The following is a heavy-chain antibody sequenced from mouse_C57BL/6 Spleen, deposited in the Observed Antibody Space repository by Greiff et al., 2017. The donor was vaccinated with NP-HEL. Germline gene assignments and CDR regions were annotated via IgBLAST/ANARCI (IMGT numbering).Heavy chain of an antibody. J-gene: IGHJ3*01. Sequence: EVQLQQSGPELVKPGASVKISCKASGYTFTDYYMNWVKQSHGKSLEWIGDINPNNGGTSYNQKFKGKATLTVDKSSSTAYMELRSLTSEDSAVYYCARLGDSSGRGWFAYWGQGTLVTVSA. CDR3: ARLGDSSGRGWFAY. D-gene: IGHD3-2*02. CDR2: INPNNGGT. CDR1: GYTFTDYY. V-gene: IGHV1-26*01.